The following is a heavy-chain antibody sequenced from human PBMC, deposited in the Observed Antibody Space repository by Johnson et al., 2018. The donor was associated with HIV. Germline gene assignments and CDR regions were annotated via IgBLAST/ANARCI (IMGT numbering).Heavy chain of an antibody. CDR2: INWNGGST. CDR1: GFTFDDYA. J-gene: IGHJ3*02. V-gene: IGHV3-20*04. D-gene: IGHD3-16*01. CDR3: ARERSRVGEPTPDAFDI. Sequence: VQLVESGGGLVQPGRSLRLSCAASGFTFDDYAMHWVRQAPGKGLEWVSGINWNGGSTGYADSVKGRFTISRDNAKNSLYLQMNSLRAEDTALYYCARERSRVGEPTPDAFDIWGQGTMVTVSS.